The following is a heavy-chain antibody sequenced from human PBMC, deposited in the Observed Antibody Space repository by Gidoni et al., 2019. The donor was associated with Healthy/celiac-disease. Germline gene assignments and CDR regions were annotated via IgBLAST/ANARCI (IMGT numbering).Heavy chain of an antibody. Sequence: EVQLVESGGGLVQPGGSLRLSCAASGFTFGSYWMSWVRQAPGKGLEWVANIKQDGSEKYYVDSVKGRFTISRDNAKNSLYLQMNSLRAEDTAVYYCARDSDCGGDCYLDYWGQGTLVTVSS. J-gene: IGHJ4*02. CDR3: ARDSDCGGDCYLDY. CDR2: IKQDGSEK. V-gene: IGHV3-7*04. CDR1: GFTFGSYW. D-gene: IGHD2-21*02.